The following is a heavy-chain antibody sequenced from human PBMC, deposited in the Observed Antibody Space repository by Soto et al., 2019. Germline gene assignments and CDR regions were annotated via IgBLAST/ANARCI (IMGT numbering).Heavy chain of an antibody. CDR3: ARLNTDFDY. CDR2: IYHSGST. Sequence: SETLSLTCVVSGYSISSGYYWGWIRQPPGKGLEWIGSIYHSGSTYYNPSLKSRVTISVDTSKNQLSLNLNSVPAPDTAVYYCARLNTDFDYWGRGTLVTVAS. J-gene: IGHJ4*02. V-gene: IGHV4-38-2*01. CDR1: GYSISSGYY.